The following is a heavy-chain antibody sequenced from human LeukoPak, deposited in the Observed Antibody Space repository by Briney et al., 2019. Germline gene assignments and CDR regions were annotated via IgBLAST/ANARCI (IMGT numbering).Heavy chain of an antibody. D-gene: IGHD3-10*01. Sequence: GGSLRLSCAASGFTFSSYAMSWVRQAPGKRLEWVSAISGSGGSTYYADSVKGRFTISRDNSKNTLYLQMNSLRAEDTAVYYCAKEGTLGFGEWEGMDVWSQGTTVTVSS. CDR1: GFTFSSYA. V-gene: IGHV3-23*01. CDR2: ISGSGGST. J-gene: IGHJ6*02. CDR3: AKEGTLGFGEWEGMDV.